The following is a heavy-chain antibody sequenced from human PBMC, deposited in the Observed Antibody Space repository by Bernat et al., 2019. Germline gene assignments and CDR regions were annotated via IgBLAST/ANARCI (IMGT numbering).Heavy chain of an antibody. J-gene: IGHJ3*02. CDR2: ISYDGSNK. CDR1: GFTFSSYG. D-gene: IGHD3-22*01. Sequence: QVQLVESGGGVVQPGRSLRLSCAASGFTFSSYGMHCVRQAPGKGLEWVAVISYDGSNKYYADSVKGRFTISRDNSKNTLYLQMNSLRAEDTAVYYCARESYDSSGSHDAFDIWGQGTMVTVSS. CDR3: ARESYDSSGSHDAFDI. V-gene: IGHV3-30*03.